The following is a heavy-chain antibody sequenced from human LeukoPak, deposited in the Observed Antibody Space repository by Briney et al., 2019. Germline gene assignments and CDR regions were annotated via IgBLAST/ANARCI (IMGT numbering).Heavy chain of an antibody. CDR2: IIPIFGKA. CDR3: ASESTSNFYMDV. Sequence: SVKVSCKASGGTFSSYAFSWVRQTPGQGLEWMGGIIPIFGKASYAQKFQGRVTIATDESTSTAYMELSSLRSEDTAVYYCASESTSNFYMDVWGKGTTVTVSS. J-gene: IGHJ6*03. V-gene: IGHV1-69*05. CDR1: GGTFSSYA. D-gene: IGHD2-2*01.